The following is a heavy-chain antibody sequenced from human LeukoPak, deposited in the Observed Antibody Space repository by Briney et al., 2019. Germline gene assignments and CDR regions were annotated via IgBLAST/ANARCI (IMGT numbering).Heavy chain of an antibody. J-gene: IGHJ3*01. CDR3: ARQRGGDAFDF. CDR2: INPKSGDT. V-gene: IGHV1-18*01. CDR1: GYTFTSYG. Sequence: GASVKVSCKASGYTFTSYGISWVRQAPGQGLEWMGWINPKSGDTNLAQKFQGRVTMTRDTSTSTAYMELSSLRSDDTAVFYCARQRGGDAFDFWGQGTMVTVFS. D-gene: IGHD6-25*01.